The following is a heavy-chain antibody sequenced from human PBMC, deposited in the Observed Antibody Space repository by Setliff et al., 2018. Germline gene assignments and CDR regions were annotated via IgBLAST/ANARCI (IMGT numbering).Heavy chain of an antibody. D-gene: IGHD6-13*01. Sequence: ASVKVSCKVSRYTLTELSMHWVRQAPGKGLEWMGGFDPEDGEAIYAQKFQGRVTMTEDTSTDTAYMELSSLRSEDTAVYYCATADVIIAAAGNSKYILDYWGQGTLVTVSS. CDR2: FDPEDGEA. V-gene: IGHV1-24*01. J-gene: IGHJ4*02. CDR1: RYTLTELS. CDR3: ATADVIIAAAGNSKYILDY.